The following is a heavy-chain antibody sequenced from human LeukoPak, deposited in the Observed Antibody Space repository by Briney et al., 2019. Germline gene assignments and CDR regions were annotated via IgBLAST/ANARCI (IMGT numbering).Heavy chain of an antibody. V-gene: IGHV3-21*01. D-gene: IGHD3-22*01. Sequence: GGSLRLSCAASGFTFSSYSMNWVRQAPGKGLEWVSSISSSSDYIYYADSVKGRFTISRDNAKNALFVQMNSLRAEDTAVYYCARDPRYYYDTSGYNDYWGQGTLVTVSS. CDR3: ARDPRYYYDTSGYNDY. J-gene: IGHJ4*02. CDR1: GFTFSSYS. CDR2: ISSSSDYI.